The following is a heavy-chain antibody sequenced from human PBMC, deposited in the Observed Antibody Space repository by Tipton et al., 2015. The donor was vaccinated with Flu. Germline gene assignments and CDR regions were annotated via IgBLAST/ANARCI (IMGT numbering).Heavy chain of an antibody. CDR2: IYYSGST. Sequence: TLSLTCTVSGGSISSYYWSWIRQPPGKGLEWIGYIYYSGSTNYNPSLKSRVTISVDTSKNQFSLKLSSVTAADTAVYYCARTFPPTYYDYVWGSYRYTRDAFDIWGQGTMVTVSS. J-gene: IGHJ3*02. D-gene: IGHD3-16*02. V-gene: IGHV4-59*01. CDR1: GGSISSYY. CDR3: ARTFPPTYYDYVWGSYRYTRDAFDI.